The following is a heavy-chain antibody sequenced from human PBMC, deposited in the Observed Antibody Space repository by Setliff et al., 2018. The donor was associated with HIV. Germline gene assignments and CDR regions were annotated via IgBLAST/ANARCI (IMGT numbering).Heavy chain of an antibody. CDR3: SKVDSGHCDSSSCRDFDY. V-gene: IGHV4-61*08. CDR1: GGSVNSGGYY. Sequence: TSETLSLTCSVSGGSVNSGGYYWNWIRQPPGKGLGWIGYIYYTGSTNYDPSLKSRVTISLDTSKDQFSLKLSSVTAADTAVYYCSKVDSGHCDSSSCRDFDYWGQGTLVTVSS. J-gene: IGHJ4*02. D-gene: IGHD2-2*03. CDR2: IYYTGST.